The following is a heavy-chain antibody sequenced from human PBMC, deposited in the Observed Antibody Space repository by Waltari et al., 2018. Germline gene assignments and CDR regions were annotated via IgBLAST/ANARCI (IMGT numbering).Heavy chain of an antibody. CDR1: GYTFTSYG. CDR2: ICAYTGNT. CDR3: ARDMGVVDGGSEFDY. D-gene: IGHD3-22*01. J-gene: IGHJ4*02. V-gene: IGHV1-18*01. Sequence: QVQLVQSGAEVKKPGASVKVSCKASGYTFTSYGISWVRQAPGQGLEWMGGICAYTGNTKYEQKLQGRCTMTTDTSTSTAYMELRSLRSDDTAVYYCARDMGVVDGGSEFDYWGQGTLVTVSS.